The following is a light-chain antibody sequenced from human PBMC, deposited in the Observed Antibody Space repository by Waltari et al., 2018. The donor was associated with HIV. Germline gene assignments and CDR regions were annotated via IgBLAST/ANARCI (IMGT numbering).Light chain of an antibody. CDR1: QSVSIY. J-gene: IGKJ4*01. Sequence: EIVLTQSPATLSLSPGERATLSCRASQSVSIYLAWYQQKPGQAPRLLIYDASNRATGIPARVSGSGYGTDFTLNISSREPEDFAVYYCQQRSNWPLTFGGGTKVEIK. CDR3: QQRSNWPLT. V-gene: IGKV3-11*01. CDR2: DAS.